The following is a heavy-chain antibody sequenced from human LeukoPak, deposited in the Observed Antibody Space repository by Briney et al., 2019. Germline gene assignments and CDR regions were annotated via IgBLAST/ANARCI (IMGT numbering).Heavy chain of an antibody. CDR1: GFTFSTYA. V-gene: IGHV3-23*01. CDR2: ITTSGGST. Sequence: GGSLRLSCATSGFTFSTYAMSWVRQAPGKGLEWVSAITTSGGSTYYADSVKGRFIISRDNSKNTLSLQMNSLRAEDTAVYYCAKEQYNWNQYNWFDPWGQGTLVTVSS. D-gene: IGHD1-20*01. J-gene: IGHJ5*02. CDR3: AKEQYNWNQYNWFDP.